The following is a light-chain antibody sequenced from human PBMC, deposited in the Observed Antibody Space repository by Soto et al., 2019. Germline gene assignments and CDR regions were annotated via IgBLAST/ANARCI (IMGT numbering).Light chain of an antibody. CDR1: GSYFGGYNY. Sequence: QSALTQPPSASGTPGQSVAISCTGTGSYFGGYNYVSWYQQYPGKAPKLMIYEVSKRPSGVPDRFSGSKSGNTASLTVSGLQAEDEADYYCSSYAGSNNYVFGTGTKVTVL. CDR2: EVS. J-gene: IGLJ1*01. CDR3: SSYAGSNNYV. V-gene: IGLV2-8*01.